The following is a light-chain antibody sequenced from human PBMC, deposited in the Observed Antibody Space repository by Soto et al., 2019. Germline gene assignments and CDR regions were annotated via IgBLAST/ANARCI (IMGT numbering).Light chain of an antibody. CDR3: CSCAGRSTLV. V-gene: IGLV2-23*01. J-gene: IGLJ2*01. CDR2: EGS. CDR1: SSDVGSYNL. Sequence: QSALTQPASVSGSPGQSITISCTGTSSDVGSYNLVSWYQQHPGKTPQLMIYEGSKRPSGVSNRFSGSKSGNTASLTISGLRAEGEADYYFCSCAGRSTLVFGGGTEPTVL.